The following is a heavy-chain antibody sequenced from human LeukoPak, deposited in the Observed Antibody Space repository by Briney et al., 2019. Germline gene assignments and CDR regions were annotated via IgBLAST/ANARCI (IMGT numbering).Heavy chain of an antibody. D-gene: IGHD6-13*01. CDR3: ARDSSSWYVGAWYFDY. Sequence: GGSLRLSCAASGFTFSSYGMHWVRQAPGKGLEWVSYISSSSSTIYYADSVKGRFTISRDNAKNSLYLQMNSLRAEDTAVYYCARDSSSWYVGAWYFDYWGQGTLVTVSS. CDR1: GFTFSSYG. V-gene: IGHV3-48*01. CDR2: ISSSSSTI. J-gene: IGHJ4*02.